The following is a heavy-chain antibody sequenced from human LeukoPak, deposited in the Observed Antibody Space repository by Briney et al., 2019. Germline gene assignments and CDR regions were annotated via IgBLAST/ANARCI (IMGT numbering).Heavy chain of an antibody. Sequence: ASVKVSCKASGYTFNNYGISWVRQAPGQGLEWVAWISTYNGNTNYAQNLQGRVTVTTDTSTSTAYMELRSLRSDDTAVYYCARGGYCNGANCYPFVYWGQGTLVTVSS. CDR1: GYTFNNYG. D-gene: IGHD2-15*01. J-gene: IGHJ4*02. CDR2: ISTYNGNT. V-gene: IGHV1-18*01. CDR3: ARGGYCNGANCYPFVY.